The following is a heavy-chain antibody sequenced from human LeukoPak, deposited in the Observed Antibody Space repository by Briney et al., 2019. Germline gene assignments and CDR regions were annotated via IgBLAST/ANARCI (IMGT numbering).Heavy chain of an antibody. Sequence: GGSLRLSCAASGFTFSSYAMHWVGQAPGKGLEWVAVISYDGSNKYYADSVKGRFTISRDNSKNTLYLQMNSLRAEDTAVYYCAREFYYDSSGYHDAFDIWGQGTMVTVSS. J-gene: IGHJ3*02. D-gene: IGHD3-22*01. V-gene: IGHV3-30-3*01. CDR3: AREFYYDSSGYHDAFDI. CDR2: ISYDGSNK. CDR1: GFTFSSYA.